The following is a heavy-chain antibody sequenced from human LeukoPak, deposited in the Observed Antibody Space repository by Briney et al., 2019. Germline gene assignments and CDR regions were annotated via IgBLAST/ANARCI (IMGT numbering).Heavy chain of an antibody. D-gene: IGHD2-2*01. CDR3: ARDDCTRTGCKSVDY. CDR2: INPNSGGT. Sequence: GASVKVSCKASGYTFTGYYMHWVRQAPGQGLEWMGWINPNSGGTNYVQKFQGRVTMTRDTSISTAYMELSRLRSDDTAVYYCARDDCTRTGCKSVDYWGQGTLVTVSS. CDR1: GYTFTGYY. V-gene: IGHV1-2*02. J-gene: IGHJ4*02.